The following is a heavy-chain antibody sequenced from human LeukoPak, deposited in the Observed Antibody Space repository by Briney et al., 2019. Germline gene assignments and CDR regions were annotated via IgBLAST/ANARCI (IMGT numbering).Heavy chain of an antibody. D-gene: IGHD3-22*01. V-gene: IGHV3-9*03. Sequence: GGSLGLSCAASGFTFDDYAMHWVRQAPGKGLEWVSGISWNSGSIGYADSVKGRFTISRDNAKNSLYLQMNSLRAEDMALYYCAKDKAASGYYGYFDYWGQGTLVTVSS. J-gene: IGHJ4*02. CDR3: AKDKAASGYYGYFDY. CDR2: ISWNSGSI. CDR1: GFTFDDYA.